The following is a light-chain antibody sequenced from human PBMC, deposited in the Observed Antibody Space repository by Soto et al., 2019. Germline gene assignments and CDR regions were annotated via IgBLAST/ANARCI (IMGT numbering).Light chain of an antibody. CDR1: QSISNW. Sequence: DIQMTQSPSTLSASVGDIVTITCRASQSISNWLAWYQQKPGKAPKLLIYGASSLESGVPSRFSGSGSGTEFTLTISSLQPDDFATYYCQQYNSYSLFFGQGTKLEIK. V-gene: IGKV1-5*01. J-gene: IGKJ2*01. CDR3: QQYNSYSLF. CDR2: GAS.